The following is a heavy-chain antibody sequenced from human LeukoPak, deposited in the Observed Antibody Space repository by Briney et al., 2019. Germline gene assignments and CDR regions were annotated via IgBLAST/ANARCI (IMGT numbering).Heavy chain of an antibody. CDR3: ASLPASITIFGVVIMGPDY. J-gene: IGHJ4*02. CDR1: GGSISSSSYY. D-gene: IGHD3-3*01. V-gene: IGHV4-39*01. Sequence: SSETLSLTCTVSGGSISSSSYYWGWIRQPPGKGLEWIGSIYYSGSTYYNPSLKSRVTISVDTSKNQFSLKLSSVTAADTAVYYRASLPASITIFGVVIMGPDYWGQGTLVTVSS. CDR2: IYYSGST.